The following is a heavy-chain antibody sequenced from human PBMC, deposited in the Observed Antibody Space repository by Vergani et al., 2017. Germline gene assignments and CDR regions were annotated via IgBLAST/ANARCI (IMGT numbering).Heavy chain of an antibody. D-gene: IGHD3-22*01. CDR1: GYTLTSYF. J-gene: IGHJ4*02. Sequence: QVQLVQSGAEVKKPGASLKVSCKASGYTLTSYFMHWVRPAPGQGLEWMGIINPSGGRTSYAQKFQGRVTMTRDTSTSTVYMELSSLRSEDTAVYYCTRGWYYDSIAYWAYWGQGTLVTVSS. V-gene: IGHV1-46*03. CDR3: TRGWYYDSIAYWAY. CDR2: INPSGGRT.